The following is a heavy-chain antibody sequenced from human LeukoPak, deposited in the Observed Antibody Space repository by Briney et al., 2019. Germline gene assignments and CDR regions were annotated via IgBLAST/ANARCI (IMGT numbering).Heavy chain of an antibody. CDR3: ARERRSGSYYSLADY. J-gene: IGHJ4*02. V-gene: IGHV1-69*06. CDR2: IIPIFGTA. Sequence: SVKVSCKASECTFSSYAISWVRQAPGQGLEWMGRIIPIFGTANYVQKFQGRVTITADKSTSTAYMELSSLRSEDTAVYYCARERRSGSYYSLADYWGQGTLVTVSS. CDR1: ECTFSSYA. D-gene: IGHD1-26*01.